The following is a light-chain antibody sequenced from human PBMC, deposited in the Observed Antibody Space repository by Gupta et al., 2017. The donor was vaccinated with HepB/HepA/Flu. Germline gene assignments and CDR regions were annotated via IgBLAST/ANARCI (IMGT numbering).Light chain of an antibody. CDR3: CSYADNYTWV. CDR2: VVS. V-gene: IGLV2-11*01. Sequence: QSALTQPRSVSGSPGQSVTISCTGSSSDVGHSNYVSWYQQYPGTAPKVVIYVVSKRPSGVPDRFSGSKSGNTASLTISGLQAEDEAEYYCCSYADNYTWVFGGGTKVTVL. J-gene: IGLJ2*01. CDR1: SSDVGHSNY.